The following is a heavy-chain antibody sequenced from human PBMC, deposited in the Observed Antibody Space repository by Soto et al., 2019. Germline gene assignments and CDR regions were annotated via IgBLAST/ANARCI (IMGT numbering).Heavy chain of an antibody. Sequence: EVQLVESGGGLVQPGGSLRLSCAASEFTFSGRSVHWVRQAPGKGLVWVSGIDKVGTDSTYADSVKGRFTSARDNAKNTVYLQMNSVRLKDTAVYYCARGWFGPDVWGKGTTVTFSS. V-gene: IGHV3-74*01. J-gene: IGHJ6*03. CDR1: EFTFSGRS. CDR2: IDKVGTDS. CDR3: ARGWFGPDV. D-gene: IGHD3-10*01.